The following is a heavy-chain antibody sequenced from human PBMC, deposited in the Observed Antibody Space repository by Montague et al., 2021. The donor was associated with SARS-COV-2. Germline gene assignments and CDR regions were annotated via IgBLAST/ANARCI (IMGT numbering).Heavy chain of an antibody. CDR1: GFTFDDYG. V-gene: IGHV3-20*04. J-gene: IGHJ6*04. CDR3: ARDYDILTGYYNDHYYYGMEA. D-gene: IGHD3-9*01. CDR2: INWNGGST. Sequence: SLRLSCAASGFTFDDYGMSWVRQAPGKGLEWVSGINWNGGSTGYADSVKGRFTISRDNAKNSLYLQMNSLRAEDTALYYCARDYDILTGYYNDHYYYGMEAGAKGTTV.